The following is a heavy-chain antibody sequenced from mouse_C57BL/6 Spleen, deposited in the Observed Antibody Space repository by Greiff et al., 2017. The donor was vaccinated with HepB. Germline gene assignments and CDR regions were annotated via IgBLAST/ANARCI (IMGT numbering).Heavy chain of an antibody. CDR3: ARKGKDDYCDY. Sequence: VQLQQSGPELVKPGASVKISCKASGYAFSSSWMNWVKQRPGKGLEWIGRIYPGDGDTNYNGKFKGKATLTADKSSSTAYMHLSSMTCEDAEVYRSARKGKDDYCDYWGQGTTLTVSS. CDR1: GYAFSSSW. V-gene: IGHV1-82*01. J-gene: IGHJ2*01. CDR2: IYPGDGDT.